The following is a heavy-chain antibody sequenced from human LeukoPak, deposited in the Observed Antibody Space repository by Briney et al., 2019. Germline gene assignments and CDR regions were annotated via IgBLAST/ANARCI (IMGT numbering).Heavy chain of an antibody. D-gene: IGHD6-19*01. CDR3: AKDGIVSSGWYRILGGYYYGMDV. CDR2: ISYDGSNN. Sequence: GGSLRLSCAASGFPFNSFAIHWVRQAPGKGLEWVAFISYDGSNNYYADSVKGRFTISRDNSKNTLYLQMNSLRAEDTAVYYCAKDGIVSSGWYRILGGYYYGMDVWGQGTTVTVSS. CDR1: GFPFNSFA. V-gene: IGHV3-30*04. J-gene: IGHJ6*02.